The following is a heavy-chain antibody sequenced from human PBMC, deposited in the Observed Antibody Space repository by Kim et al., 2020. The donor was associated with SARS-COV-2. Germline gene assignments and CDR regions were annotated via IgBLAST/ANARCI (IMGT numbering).Heavy chain of an antibody. D-gene: IGHD6-13*01. J-gene: IGHJ5*02. CDR2: IYYSGST. V-gene: IGHV4-59*13. CDR3: ARVPSRSGYSSSWYSDPSRNWFDP. CDR1: GGSISSYY. Sequence: SETLSLTCTVSGGSISSYYWSWIRQPPGKGLEWIGYIYYSGSTNYNPSLKSRVTISVDTSKNQFSLKLSSVTAADTAVYYCARVPSRSGYSSSWYSDPSRNWFDPWGQGTLVTVSS.